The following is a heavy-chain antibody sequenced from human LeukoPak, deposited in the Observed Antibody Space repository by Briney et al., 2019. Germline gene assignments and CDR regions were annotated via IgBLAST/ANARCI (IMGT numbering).Heavy chain of an antibody. D-gene: IGHD1-14*01. CDR2: VSHSGST. Sequence: SETLSLTCAVYGGSFSGYYWSWIRQPPGKGLEWIGEVSHSGSTNYNPSLKSRVTISVDTSKNQFSLKLSSVTAADTAVYYCARVNRPPHGRNNYFDYWGQGTLVTVSS. CDR1: GGSFSGYY. CDR3: ARVNRPPHGRNNYFDY. V-gene: IGHV4-34*01. J-gene: IGHJ4*02.